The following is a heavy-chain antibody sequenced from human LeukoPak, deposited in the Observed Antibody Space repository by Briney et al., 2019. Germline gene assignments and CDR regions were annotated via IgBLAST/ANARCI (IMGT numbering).Heavy chain of an antibody. V-gene: IGHV4-39*01. J-gene: IGHJ4*02. CDR2: IYYSGST. CDR3: KLGYYDSRFSDY. Sequence: PSETLSLTCTVSGGSISSSSYYWGWIRQPPGKGLEWIGSIYYSGSTYYNPSLKSRVTISVDTSKNQFSLKLSSVTAADTAVYYCKLGYYDSRFSDYWGQGTLVTVSS. CDR1: GGSISSSSYY. D-gene: IGHD3-22*01.